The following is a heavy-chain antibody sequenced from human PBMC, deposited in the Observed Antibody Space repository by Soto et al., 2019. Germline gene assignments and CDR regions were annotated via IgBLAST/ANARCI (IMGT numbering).Heavy chain of an antibody. J-gene: IGHJ4*02. CDR3: ARGGSGSSAVDY. Sequence: VQLVESGGGVVQPGRSLRLSCAASGFTFSSYAMHWVRQAPGKGLEWVAVISYDGSNKYYADSVKGRFTISRDNSKNTLYLQMNSLRAEDTAVYYCARGGSGSSAVDYWGQGTLVTVSS. D-gene: IGHD1-26*01. V-gene: IGHV3-30-3*01. CDR2: ISYDGSNK. CDR1: GFTFSSYA.